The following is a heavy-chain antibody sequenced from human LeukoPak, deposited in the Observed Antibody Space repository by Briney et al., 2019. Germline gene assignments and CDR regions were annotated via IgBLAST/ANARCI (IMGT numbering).Heavy chain of an antibody. V-gene: IGHV4-30-4*07. J-gene: IGHJ3*02. D-gene: IGHD4-17*01. Sequence: SETLSLTCAVSGGSISSGGYSWSWIRQPPGKGLEWIGYIYYSGSTYYNPSLKSRVTISVDTSKNQFSLKLSSVTAADSAVYYCARVYYGDYVHAFDIWGQGTMVTVSS. CDR3: ARVYYGDYVHAFDI. CDR2: IYYSGST. CDR1: GGSISSGGYS.